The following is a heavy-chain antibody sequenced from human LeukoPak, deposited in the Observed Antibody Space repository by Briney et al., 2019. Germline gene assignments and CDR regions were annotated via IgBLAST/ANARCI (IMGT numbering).Heavy chain of an antibody. CDR1: GFTFDDYA. Sequence: GRSLRLSCAASGFTFDDYAMHWVGQAPGKGLEWVSGISWNSGSIGYADSVKGRFTISRDNAKNSLYLQMNSLRAEDMALYYCAKDEFVASDFTGAFDIWGQGTMVTVSS. D-gene: IGHD2-8*02. J-gene: IGHJ3*02. CDR3: AKDEFVASDFTGAFDI. CDR2: ISWNSGSI. V-gene: IGHV3-9*03.